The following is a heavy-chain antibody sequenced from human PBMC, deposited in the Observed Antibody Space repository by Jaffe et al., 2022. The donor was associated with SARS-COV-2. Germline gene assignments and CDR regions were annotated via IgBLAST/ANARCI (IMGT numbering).Heavy chain of an antibody. CDR1: GFTFSNYW. CDR2: INQDGSAK. CDR3: ARVDGGDSGFYDL. J-gene: IGHJ2*01. V-gene: IGHV3-7*01. D-gene: IGHD2-21*02. Sequence: EVQLVESGGDLVQPGGSPRLSCAASGFTFSNYWMSWVRQAPGKGLEWVANINQDGSAKYYVDSVKGRFTISRDNFKNSQYLQMSSLRAEDTAVYYCARVDGGDSGFYDLWGRGTLVTVSS.